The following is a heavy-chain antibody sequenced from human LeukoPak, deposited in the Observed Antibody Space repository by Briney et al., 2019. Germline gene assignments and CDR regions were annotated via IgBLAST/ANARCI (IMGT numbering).Heavy chain of an antibody. Sequence: GGSLRLPCAASGFTFSSYAMSWVRQAPGKGLEWVSAISGSGGSTYYADSVKGRFTISRDNSKNTLYLQMNSLRAEDTAVYYCAKDSMVRGGVQYYFDYWGQGTLVTVSS. CDR3: AKDSMVRGGVQYYFDY. J-gene: IGHJ4*02. CDR1: GFTFSSYA. V-gene: IGHV3-23*01. D-gene: IGHD3-10*01. CDR2: ISGSGGST.